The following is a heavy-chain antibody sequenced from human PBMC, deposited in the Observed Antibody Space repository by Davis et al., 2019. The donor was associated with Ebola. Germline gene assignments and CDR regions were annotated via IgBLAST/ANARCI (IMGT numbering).Heavy chain of an antibody. D-gene: IGHD2-21*02. CDR3: ARDMVTHSSFFDY. CDR1: GYTFTSYG. J-gene: IGHJ4*02. CDR2: ISAYNGNA. Sequence: AASVKVSCKASGYTFTSYGLSWVRQPPGQGLEWMGWISAYNGNANYAQNLQGRVTMTTDTSTTTAYMELRSLRSDDTAIYYCARDMVTHSSFFDYWGQGTLVTVSS. V-gene: IGHV1-18*01.